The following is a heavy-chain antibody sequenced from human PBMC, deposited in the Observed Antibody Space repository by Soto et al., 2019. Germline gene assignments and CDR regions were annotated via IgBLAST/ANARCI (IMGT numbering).Heavy chain of an antibody. CDR2: IYYSGST. V-gene: IGHV4-39*01. CDR1: GGSISSSSYY. J-gene: IGHJ5*02. Sequence: SETLYLTSTVSGGSISSSSYYWGWIRQPPGKGLEWIGSIYYSGSTYYNPSLKSRVTISVDTSKNQFSLKLSSVTAADTALYYCARRSPGGGSGSYGRWFDPWGQGTLVTVSS. CDR3: ARRSPGGGSGSYGRWFDP. D-gene: IGHD3-10*01.